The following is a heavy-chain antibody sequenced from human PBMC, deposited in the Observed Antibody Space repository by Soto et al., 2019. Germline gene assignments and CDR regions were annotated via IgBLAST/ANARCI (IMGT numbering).Heavy chain of an antibody. Sequence: QEQLVQSGAEVKKPGASVKVSCKTSGYTFTSYDMNWVRQAPGQGLEWMGWMNTDSGHAESAQQFQGRVTMTRDTSIRTVYMELSSLRSDDTAVYYCARGRLGGTGYYYYFIDLWGTGTSVTVSS. J-gene: IGHJ6*03. CDR2: MNTDSGHA. CDR3: ARGRLGGTGYYYYFIDL. V-gene: IGHV1-8*01. CDR1: GYTFTSYD. D-gene: IGHD3-10*01.